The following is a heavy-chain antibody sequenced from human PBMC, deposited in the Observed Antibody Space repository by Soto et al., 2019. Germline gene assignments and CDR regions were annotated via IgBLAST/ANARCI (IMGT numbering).Heavy chain of an antibody. CDR3: ARVWGALAPIAGWFGP. J-gene: IGHJ5*02. D-gene: IGHD3-16*01. CDR2: IYQTGST. Sequence: QVQLQESGPGLVKPSGTLSLTCAVSNGSITSGNWWSWVRQPPGKGLEWIGDIYQTGSTNYNPSLRSRVIISVDKSTNNFSLSLSSVTAADTAVYFCARVWGALAPIAGWFGPWGRGSLVTVSS. V-gene: IGHV4-4*02. CDR1: NGSITSGNW.